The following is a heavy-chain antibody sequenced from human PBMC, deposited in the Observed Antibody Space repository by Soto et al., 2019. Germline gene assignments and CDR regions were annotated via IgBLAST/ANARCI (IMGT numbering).Heavy chain of an antibody. CDR2: IKSRLDGGTA. CDR1: GFTFSNAW. J-gene: IGHJ4*02. D-gene: IGHD4-17*01. V-gene: IGHV3-15*07. Sequence: EVQLAESGGGLVKPGGSLRLSCAGSGFTFSNAWMNWVRQAPGKGLEWVGRIKSRLDGGTADYAAALKGRFTISRDDSISTLFLQMNSLRTEDTAVYYCAATVIPGYYFDYWGQGTLATVSS. CDR3: AATVIPGYYFDY.